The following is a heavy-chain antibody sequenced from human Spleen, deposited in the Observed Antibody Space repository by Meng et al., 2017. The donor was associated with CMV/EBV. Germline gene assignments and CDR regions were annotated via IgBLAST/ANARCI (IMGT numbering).Heavy chain of an antibody. J-gene: IGHJ6*02. V-gene: IGHV3-74*01. Sequence: GESLKISCAASGFTLSDYYVSWIRQAPGKGLVWVSRINSDGSGTSSADSVKGRFTISRDNAKNTVYLQMNNLRAEDTAVYYCARDDGSYGSLNGMDVWGQGTTVTVSS. CDR1: GFTLSDYY. CDR2: INSDGSGT. CDR3: ARDDGSYGSLNGMDV. D-gene: IGHD3-16*01.